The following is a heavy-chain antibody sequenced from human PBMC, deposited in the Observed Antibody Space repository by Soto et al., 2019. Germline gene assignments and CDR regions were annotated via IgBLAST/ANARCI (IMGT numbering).Heavy chain of an antibody. Sequence: PGGSLRLSCAASGFTLSDHYMAWVRQAPGKGLEWVGRSRNKAKSYTTEYAASVKGRFTVSRDDSKNALYLEMNSLKTEDTAVYYCARGATVTTYWYFGLWGRGTLVTVSS. CDR2: SRNKAKSYTT. CDR3: ARGATVTTYWYFGL. D-gene: IGHD4-17*01. CDR1: GFTLSDHY. V-gene: IGHV3-72*01. J-gene: IGHJ2*01.